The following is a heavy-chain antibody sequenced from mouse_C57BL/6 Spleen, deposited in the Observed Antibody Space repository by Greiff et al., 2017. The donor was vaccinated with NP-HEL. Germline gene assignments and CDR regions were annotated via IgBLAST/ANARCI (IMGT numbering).Heavy chain of an antibody. D-gene: IGHD1-1*01. CDR3: ARRSYYGSEDY. CDR1: GYTFTDYY. CDR2: INPNNGGT. Sequence: EVQLQQSGPELVKPGASVKISCKASGYTFTDYYMNWVKQSHGKSLEWIGDINPNNGGTSYNQKFKGKSTLTVDKSSSTAYMELSSLTSEDSAVYCCARRSYYGSEDYWGQGTTLTVSS. V-gene: IGHV1-26*01. J-gene: IGHJ2*01.